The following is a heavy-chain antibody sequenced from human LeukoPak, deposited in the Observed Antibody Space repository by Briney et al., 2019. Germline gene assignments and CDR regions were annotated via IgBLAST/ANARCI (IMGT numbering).Heavy chain of an antibody. CDR1: GFTFSSYS. Sequence: NSGGSLRLSCAASGFTFSSYSMNWVRQAPGKGLEWVSSISSSSSYIYYADSVKGRFTISRDNAKNSLYLQMNSLRAEDTAVYYCARGSTFMEGFDPWGQGTLVTVSS. CDR3: ARGSTFMEGFDP. V-gene: IGHV3-21*01. D-gene: IGHD2/OR15-2a*01. J-gene: IGHJ5*02. CDR2: ISSSSSYI.